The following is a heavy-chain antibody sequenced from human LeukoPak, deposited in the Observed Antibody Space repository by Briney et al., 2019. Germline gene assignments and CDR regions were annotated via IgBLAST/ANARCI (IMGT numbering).Heavy chain of an antibody. Sequence: GGSLRLSCAASGFTVSSNYMSWVRQAPGKGLEWVSVIYSGGSPYYADSVKGRFSISRDSSRNTVHLQMNSLRAEDTAVYYCARDPGISNSYESGGQVVDYWGQGTLVTVSS. D-gene: IGHD3-22*01. J-gene: IGHJ4*02. CDR1: GFTVSSNY. V-gene: IGHV3-66*01. CDR2: IYSGGSP. CDR3: ARDPGISNSYESGGQVVDY.